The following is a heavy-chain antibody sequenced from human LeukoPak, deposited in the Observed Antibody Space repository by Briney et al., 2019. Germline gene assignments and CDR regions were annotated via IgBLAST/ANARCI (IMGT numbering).Heavy chain of an antibody. CDR3: ARDHDYGGNSGFDY. Sequence: ASVTVSCKASGGXFSSYAISWVRQAPGQGHEWMGRIIPILGIANYAQKFQGRVTITADKSTSTAYMELSSLRSEDTAVYYCARDHDYGGNSGFDYWGQGTLVTVSS. D-gene: IGHD4-23*01. J-gene: IGHJ4*02. CDR2: IIPILGIA. CDR1: GGXFSSYA. V-gene: IGHV1-69*04.